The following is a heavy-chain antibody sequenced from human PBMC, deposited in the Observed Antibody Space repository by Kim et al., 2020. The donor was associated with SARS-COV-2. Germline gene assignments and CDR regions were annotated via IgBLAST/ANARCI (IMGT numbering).Heavy chain of an antibody. D-gene: IGHD4-17*01. J-gene: IGHJ3*02. CDR2: ITSKTDGGTT. Sequence: GGSLRLSCAAYGFAFNNAWMTWVRQAQGKGQEWVGRITSKTDGGTTYYASPVKGRFTISRDDSKNTLSLQMNSLETEDTAIYYCTTGLRVGDSDAFDIWGQGKMVAVSS. CDR3: TTGLRVGDSDAFDI. V-gene: IGHV3-15*01. CDR1: GFAFNNAW.